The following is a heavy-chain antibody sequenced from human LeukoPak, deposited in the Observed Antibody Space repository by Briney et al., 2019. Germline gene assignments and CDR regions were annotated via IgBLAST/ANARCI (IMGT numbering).Heavy chain of an antibody. D-gene: IGHD2-2*01. CDR2: IIPIFGTA. J-gene: IGHJ4*02. Sequence: WASVKVSCKASGYTFTSYGISWVRQAPGQGLEWMGGIIPIFGTANYAQKFQGRVTITTDESTSTAYMELSSLRSEDTAVYYCARVSDMVPAATYFDCWGQGTLVTVSS. V-gene: IGHV1-69*05. CDR1: GYTFTSYG. CDR3: ARVSDMVPAATYFDC.